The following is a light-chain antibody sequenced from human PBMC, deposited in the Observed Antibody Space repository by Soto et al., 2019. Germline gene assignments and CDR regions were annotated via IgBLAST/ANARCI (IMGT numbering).Light chain of an antibody. CDR1: QNIKNN. J-gene: IGKJ5*01. CDR3: QQYNNWPLIT. V-gene: IGKV3-15*01. CDR2: GTS. Sequence: EIVMTQSPATLSVSPGERATVSCGASQNIKNNLAWYQQKPGQGPRLLIFGTSTRATSIPARFSGSGSGTLFTLTITSLQSEDFAVYYCQQYNNWPLITFGQGTRLEIK.